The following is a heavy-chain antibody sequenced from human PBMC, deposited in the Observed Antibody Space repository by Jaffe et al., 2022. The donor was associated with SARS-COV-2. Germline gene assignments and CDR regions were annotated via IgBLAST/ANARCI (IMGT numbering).Heavy chain of an antibody. V-gene: IGHV6-1*01. CDR1: GDSVSSNSAA. Sequence: QVQLQQSGPGLVKPSQTLSLTCAISGDSVSSNSAAWNWIRQSPSRGLEWLGRTYYRSKWYNDYAVSVKSRITINPDTSKNQFSLQLNSVTPEDTAVYYCARDRDDKQWLVVSAFDYWGQGTLVTVSS. CDR2: TYYRSKWYN. J-gene: IGHJ4*02. CDR3: ARDRDDKQWLVVSAFDY. D-gene: IGHD6-19*01.